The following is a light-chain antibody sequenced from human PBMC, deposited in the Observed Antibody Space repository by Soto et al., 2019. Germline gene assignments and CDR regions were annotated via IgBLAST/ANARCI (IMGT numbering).Light chain of an antibody. CDR1: SSHLGAYNS. Sequence: QCSLSLPAPVTRCTSHSITISCTGTSSHLGAYNSVSWYQQYPGKAPKLMIYDVSNRPSGVSARFYASKSGNTDSLTISGLQAEDEGDYYCNSRGGSRPLYVVGTGTKV. V-gene: IGLV2-14*01. CDR2: DVS. J-gene: IGLJ1*01. CDR3: NSRGGSRPLYV.